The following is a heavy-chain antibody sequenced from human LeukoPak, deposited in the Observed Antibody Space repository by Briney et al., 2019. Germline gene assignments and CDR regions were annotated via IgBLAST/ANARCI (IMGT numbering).Heavy chain of an antibody. V-gene: IGHV4-31*03. CDR3: ARKPALGYFDY. CDR1: GGSISSGDYY. D-gene: IGHD7-27*01. J-gene: IGHJ4*02. Sequence: SETLSLTCTVSGGSISSGDYYWSWIRQHPGKGLEWIGYIYNSGGTYYNPSLKSRVTISVDTSKNQFSLKLSSVTAADTAVYYCARKPALGYFDYWGQGTLVTVSS. CDR2: IYNSGGT.